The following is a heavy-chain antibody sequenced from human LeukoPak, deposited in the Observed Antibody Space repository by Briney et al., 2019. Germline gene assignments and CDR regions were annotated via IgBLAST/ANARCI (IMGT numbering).Heavy chain of an antibody. CDR2: INPNSGGT. Sequence: ASVKVSCKASGYTFTGYYMHWVRQAPGQGLEWMGWINPNSGGTNYAQKFQGRVTMTRDTSISTAYMERSRLRSDDTAVYYCARGLNVVVIAISYNWFDPWGQGTLVTVSS. D-gene: IGHD2-21*01. CDR3: ARGLNVVVIAISYNWFDP. V-gene: IGHV1-2*02. CDR1: GYTFTGYY. J-gene: IGHJ5*02.